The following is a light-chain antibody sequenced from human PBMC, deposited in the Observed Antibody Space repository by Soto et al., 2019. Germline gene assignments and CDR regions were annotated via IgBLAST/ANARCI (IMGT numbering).Light chain of an antibody. CDR1: QGISSY. V-gene: IGKV1-9*01. CDR2: DAS. Sequence: DIQLTQSPSLLSASVGARVTITCRASQGISSYLAWYQQKPGKAPKLLIYDASTLKRGVPSRFSGSGSGTEFTLTISSLQPEDFATYYCQQLNGYLALTFGGGTTVEIK. CDR3: QQLNGYLALT. J-gene: IGKJ4*01.